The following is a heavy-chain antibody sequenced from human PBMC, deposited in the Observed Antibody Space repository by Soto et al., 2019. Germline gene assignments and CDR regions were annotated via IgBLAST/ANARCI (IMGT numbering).Heavy chain of an antibody. Sequence: QVQLVQSGAEVKKPGSSVKVSCKASGGTFSSYTISWVRQAPGQGLEWMGRIIPLLGIANYAQKFQGRVTITADKSTSTAYMELSSLRSEDTAVYYCARAPAAAGPYYFDYWGQGTLVTVSS. J-gene: IGHJ4*02. CDR2: IIPLLGIA. D-gene: IGHD6-13*01. CDR3: ARAPAAAGPYYFDY. CDR1: GGTFSSYT. V-gene: IGHV1-69*02.